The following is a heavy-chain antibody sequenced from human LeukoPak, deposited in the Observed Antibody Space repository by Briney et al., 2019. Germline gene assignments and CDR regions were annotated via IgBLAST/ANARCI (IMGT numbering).Heavy chain of an antibody. D-gene: IGHD3-3*01. CDR2: IISSSSYI. CDR3: ARSHSYDFWSGYYLEKTFFDY. J-gene: IGHJ4*02. V-gene: IGHV3-21*01. Sequence: GGSLRLSCAPSGFTFSSYSMNWVRPAPGKGREWVSSIISSSSYIYYADSVKGRFTISRHNAKNSLYLQMNSQRAADTAVYYYARSHSYDFWSGYYLEKTFFDYWGQGTLVTVSS. CDR1: GFTFSSYS.